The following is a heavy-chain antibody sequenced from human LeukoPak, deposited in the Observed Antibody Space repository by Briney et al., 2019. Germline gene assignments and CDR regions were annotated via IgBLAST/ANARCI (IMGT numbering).Heavy chain of an antibody. CDR1: GFTFSSYA. D-gene: IGHD3-10*01. CDR2: ISGSGGST. V-gene: IGHV3-23*01. J-gene: IGHJ4*02. Sequence: QTGGSLRRSCAASGFTFSSYAMSWVRQAPGKGLEWVSAISGSGGSTYYADSVKGRFTISRDNSKNTLYLQMNSLRAEDTAVYYCAKDDYYYARGFDYWGQGTLVTVSS. CDR3: AKDDYYYARGFDY.